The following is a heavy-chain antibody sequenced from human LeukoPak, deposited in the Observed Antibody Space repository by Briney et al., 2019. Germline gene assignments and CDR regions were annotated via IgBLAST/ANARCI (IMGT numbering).Heavy chain of an antibody. Sequence: SETLSLTCTVSGGPISSYYWSWIRQPPGKGPEWIGYIYYSGSTNYNPSLKSRVTISVDTSKNQFSLKLSSVTAADTAVYYCARKPSTSWRIDYWGQGTLVTVSS. J-gene: IGHJ4*02. CDR2: IYYSGST. CDR1: GGPISSYY. V-gene: IGHV4-59*08. CDR3: ARKPSTSWRIDY. D-gene: IGHD2-2*01.